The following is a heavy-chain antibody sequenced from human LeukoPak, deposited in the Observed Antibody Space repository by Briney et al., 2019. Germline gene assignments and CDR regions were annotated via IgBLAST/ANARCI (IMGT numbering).Heavy chain of an antibody. CDR2: IIPIFSTA. D-gene: IGHD3-10*01. J-gene: IGHJ5*02. Sequence: SVKVSCKASGGTFSSSAISWVRQAPGQGLEWMGGIIPIFSTADYAQKFQGRVTITADESTSTAYMELSSLRSDDTAVYYCARWFGELYSWFDPWGQGTLVTVSS. V-gene: IGHV1-69*13. CDR1: GGTFSSSA. CDR3: ARWFGELYSWFDP.